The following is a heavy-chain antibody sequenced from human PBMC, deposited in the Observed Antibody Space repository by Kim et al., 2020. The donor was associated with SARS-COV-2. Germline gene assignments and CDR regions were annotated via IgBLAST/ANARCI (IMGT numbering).Heavy chain of an antibody. CDR3: ARGYYDFWSGYYCSGLFDY. V-gene: IGHV4-34*01. J-gene: IGHJ4*02. Sequence: SRVTISVDTSKNQFSLKLSSVTAADTAVYYCARGYYDFWSGYYCSGLFDYWGQGTLVTVSS. D-gene: IGHD3-3*01.